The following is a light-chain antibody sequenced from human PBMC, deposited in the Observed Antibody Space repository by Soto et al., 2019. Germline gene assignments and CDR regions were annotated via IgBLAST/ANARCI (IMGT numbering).Light chain of an antibody. CDR1: QRVSSNY. J-gene: IGKJ2*01. CDR3: QQYGSSLYT. Sequence: EIVLTQSPGTLSLSPGDRATLSCRASQRVSSNYLAWYQQRPGQAPRLLIYGASSRATGIPGRFSGSGSGTDFTLTINRLEPEDFAVYYCQQYGSSLYTFGQGTKVEIK. CDR2: GAS. V-gene: IGKV3-20*01.